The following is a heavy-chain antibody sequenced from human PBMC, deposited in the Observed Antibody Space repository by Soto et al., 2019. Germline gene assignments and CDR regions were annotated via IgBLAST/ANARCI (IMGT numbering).Heavy chain of an antibody. CDR2: IYYSGTT. V-gene: IGHV4-59*01. J-gene: IGHJ6*02. CDR1: GGSIISYY. Sequence: PSETLSLTCRVSGGSIISYYWTWIRQSPGKGLEWVGHIYYSGTTSYNPSLESRVTISVDTPNNQFSLNLKSVTAADTAVYYCARVRSAMDVWGQGTTVTVSS. D-gene: IGHD1-26*01. CDR3: ARVRSAMDV.